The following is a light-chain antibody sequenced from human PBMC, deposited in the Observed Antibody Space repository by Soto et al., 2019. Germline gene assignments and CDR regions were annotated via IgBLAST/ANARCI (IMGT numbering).Light chain of an antibody. J-gene: IGLJ1*01. Sequence: QSVLTQPHSASGSPGQSVTISCTGTSSDVGGYEYVSWYQQHPGKAPKLIIYDVLKRPSGVPDRFSGSKSANTASLTVSGLQAEDEADYYCSSFAGSHYVFGTGTXVTVL. CDR1: SSDVGGYEY. CDR3: SSFAGSHYV. V-gene: IGLV2-8*01. CDR2: DVL.